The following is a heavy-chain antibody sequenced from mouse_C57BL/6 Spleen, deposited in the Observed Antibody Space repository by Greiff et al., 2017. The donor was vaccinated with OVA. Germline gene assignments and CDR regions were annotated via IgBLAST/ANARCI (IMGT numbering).Heavy chain of an antibody. J-gene: IGHJ4*01. V-gene: IGHV3-6*01. CDR1: GYSITSGYY. Sequence: EVKLMESGPGLVKPSQSLSLTCSVTGYSITSGYYWNWIRQFPGNKLEWMGYISYDGSNNYNPSLKNRISITRDTSKNQFFLKLNSVTTEDTATYYCARGDDYDAMDDWGQGTSVTVSS. CDR2: ISYDGSN. CDR3: ARGDDYDAMDD.